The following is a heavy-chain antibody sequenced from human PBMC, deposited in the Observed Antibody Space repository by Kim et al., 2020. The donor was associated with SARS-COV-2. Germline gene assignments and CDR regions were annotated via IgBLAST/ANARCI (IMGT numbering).Heavy chain of an antibody. V-gene: IGHV6-1*01. CDR2: TYYMSKWYI. CDR3: ARVSLSRLPDY. CDR1: GDSVSSNTAT. J-gene: IGHJ4*02. D-gene: IGHD3-16*01. Sequence: SQTLSLTCAISGDSVSSNTATWHWIRQSPSRGLEWLGRTYYMSKWYIDYAVSVNSRITFNPDTSKNQFSLQLNSVTPEDTAVYYCARVSLSRLPDYWGQGTLVTVSP.